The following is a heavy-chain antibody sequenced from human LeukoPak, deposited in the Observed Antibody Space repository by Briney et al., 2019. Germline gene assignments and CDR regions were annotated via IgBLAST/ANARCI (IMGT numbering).Heavy chain of an antibody. CDR1: GGTFISYA. CDR2: IIPIFGTA. D-gene: IGHD1-26*01. V-gene: IGHV1-69*06. J-gene: IGHJ3*02. CDR3: AREDDTGRYMGDDAFDI. Sequence: SVKVSCKASGGTFISYAISWVRQAPGQGLEWMGGIIPIFGTANYAQKFRGRLTITADIPTSTVYMELSSLRSEDTAVYYCAREDDTGRYMGDDAFDIWGQGTMVTVSS.